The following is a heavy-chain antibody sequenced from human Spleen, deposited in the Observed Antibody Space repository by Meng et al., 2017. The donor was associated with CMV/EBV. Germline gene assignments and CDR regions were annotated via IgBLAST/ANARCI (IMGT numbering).Heavy chain of an antibody. CDR2: INPNSGGT. Sequence: QVQLVASGAEVNKPGASVKVSCKASGYTFTGYYMHWVRQAPGQGLEWMGWINPNSGGTNYAQKFQGRVTMTRDTSISTAYMELSRLRSDDTAVYYCARSRLAVAGSIFDYWGQGTLVTVSS. J-gene: IGHJ4*02. CDR1: GYTFTGYY. D-gene: IGHD6-19*01. V-gene: IGHV1-2*02. CDR3: ARSRLAVAGSIFDY.